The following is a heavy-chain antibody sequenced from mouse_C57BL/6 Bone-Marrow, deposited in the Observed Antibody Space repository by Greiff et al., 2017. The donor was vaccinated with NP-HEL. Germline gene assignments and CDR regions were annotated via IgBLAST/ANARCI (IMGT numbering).Heavy chain of an antibody. V-gene: IGHV5-12*01. J-gene: IGHJ1*03. Sequence: EVQVVESGGGLVQPGGSLKLSCAASGFTFSDYYMYWVRQTPEKRLEWVAYISNGGGSTYYPDTVKGRFTISRDNAKNTLYLQMSRLKSEDTAMYYCARPYGSSSYWYFDVWGTGTTVTVSS. CDR1: GFTFSDYY. CDR2: ISNGGGST. D-gene: IGHD1-1*01. CDR3: ARPYGSSSYWYFDV.